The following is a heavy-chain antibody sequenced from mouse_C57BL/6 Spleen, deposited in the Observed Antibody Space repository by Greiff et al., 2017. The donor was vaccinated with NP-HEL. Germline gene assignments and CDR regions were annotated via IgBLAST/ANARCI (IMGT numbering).Heavy chain of an antibody. CDR1: GYTFTSYW. CDR2: IDPSDSET. D-gene: IGHD1-1*01. J-gene: IGHJ1*03. Sequence: QVQLQQPGAELVRPGSSVKLSCKASGYTFTSYWMHWVKQRPIQGLEWIGNIDPSDSETHYNQKFKDKATLTVDKSSSTAYMQLSSLTSEDSAVYYCARAGGLLRSYWYFDVCGTGTTVTVSS. CDR3: ARAGGLLRSYWYFDV. V-gene: IGHV1-52*01.